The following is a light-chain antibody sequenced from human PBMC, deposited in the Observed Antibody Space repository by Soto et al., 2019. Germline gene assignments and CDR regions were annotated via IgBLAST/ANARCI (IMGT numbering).Light chain of an antibody. V-gene: IGKV3-20*01. J-gene: IGKJ2*01. CDR2: GAS. CDR1: QSVSRNY. Sequence: DIVLTQSPGTLSLSPGERATLSCRASQSVSRNYIACYQLKPGQAPRLLVYGASTRATRVPDRFSGSGSGTDFTLTITRLEPEDFAVYYCQQYGAKPYTFGQGTNLEI. CDR3: QQYGAKPYT.